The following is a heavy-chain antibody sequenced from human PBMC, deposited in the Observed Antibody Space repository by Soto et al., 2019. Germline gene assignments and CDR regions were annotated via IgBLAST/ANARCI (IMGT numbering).Heavy chain of an antibody. Sequence: ASVKVSCKVSGYTLTELSMHWVRQAPGKGLEWMGGFDPEDGETIYAQKFQGRVTMTEDTSTDTAYMELSSLRSEDTAVYYCATFIVVVVAATPPLTHHNWFDPWGQGTLVTVSS. CDR2: FDPEDGET. CDR3: ATFIVVVVAATPPLTHHNWFDP. V-gene: IGHV1-24*01. J-gene: IGHJ5*02. CDR1: GYTLTELS. D-gene: IGHD2-15*01.